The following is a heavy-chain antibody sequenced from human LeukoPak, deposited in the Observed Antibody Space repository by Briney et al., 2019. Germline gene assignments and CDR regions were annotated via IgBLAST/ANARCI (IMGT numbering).Heavy chain of an antibody. J-gene: IGHJ4*02. Sequence: GGSPRLSCAASGFTFSSHWLSWVRQAPGKGLEWVANIKQDGSEKYYVDSVKGRFTISRDNAKNSLYLEMNSLRAEDTAVYYCARDLSGGFYGSGSSFDYWGQGSLVTLSS. CDR2: IKQDGSEK. V-gene: IGHV3-7*01. D-gene: IGHD3-10*01. CDR1: GFTFSSHW. CDR3: ARDLSGGFYGSGSSFDY.